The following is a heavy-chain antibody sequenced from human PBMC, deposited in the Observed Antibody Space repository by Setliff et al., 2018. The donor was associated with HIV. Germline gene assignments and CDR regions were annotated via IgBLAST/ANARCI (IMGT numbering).Heavy chain of an antibody. CDR3: VRGVQSPPHYSYYYMDV. V-gene: IGHV1-69*04. CDR2: IIPILGVA. CDR1: GYTFTDYY. D-gene: IGHD3-3*01. J-gene: IGHJ6*03. Sequence: SVKVSCKVSGYTFTDYYLHWVQQAPGKGLDWMGRIIPILGVANYAQRFQGKVTITADKSTSTAYMELTSPRFDDTAMYYCVRGVQSPPHYSYYYMDVWGEGTMVTVSS.